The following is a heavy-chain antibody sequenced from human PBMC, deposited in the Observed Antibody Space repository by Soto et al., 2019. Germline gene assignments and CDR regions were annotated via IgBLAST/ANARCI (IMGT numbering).Heavy chain of an antibody. D-gene: IGHD5-12*01. CDR2: ISSSSSYI. J-gene: IGHJ6*02. Sequence: PGGSLRLSCAAFGFKISSSSMNWVRQAPGKGLEWVSSISSSSSYIYYADSVKGRFTISRDNAKNSLYLQMNSLRAEDTAVYYCARTRILATINYYGMDVWGQGTTVTVSS. CDR1: GFKISSSS. CDR3: ARTRILATINYYGMDV. V-gene: IGHV3-21*01.